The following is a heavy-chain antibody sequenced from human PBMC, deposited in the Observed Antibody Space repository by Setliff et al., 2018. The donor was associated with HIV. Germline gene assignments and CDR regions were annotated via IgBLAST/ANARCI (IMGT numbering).Heavy chain of an antibody. CDR3: ARVFVDTAVRRVLEYYFDS. CDR1: GGSISSSSYY. Sequence: KTSETLSLTCTVSGGSISSSSYYWGWVRQPPGKGLEWIGSMYYSGSTYYTPSLKSRITISLDTSKNQFSLRMRSVTAADTAVYYCARVFVDTAVRRVLEYYFDSWGRGTLVTVSS. D-gene: IGHD5-18*01. CDR2: MYYSGST. J-gene: IGHJ4*02. V-gene: IGHV4-39*07.